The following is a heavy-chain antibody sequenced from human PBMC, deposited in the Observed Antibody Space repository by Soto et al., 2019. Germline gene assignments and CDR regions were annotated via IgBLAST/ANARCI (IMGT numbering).Heavy chain of an antibody. CDR2: TSDDGNRK. CDR1: GFTFSNYF. V-gene: IGHV3-30*03. CDR3: ARDGGLPAADDAFDI. Sequence: PGGSLRLSCAASGFTFSNYFMHWVRQAPGKGLDWVAMTSDDGNRKEYADSVKGRFTISRDNSKNTLYLQMGSLRAEDMAVYYCARDGGLPAADDAFDIWGQGTMVTVSS. J-gene: IGHJ3*02. D-gene: IGHD2-2*01.